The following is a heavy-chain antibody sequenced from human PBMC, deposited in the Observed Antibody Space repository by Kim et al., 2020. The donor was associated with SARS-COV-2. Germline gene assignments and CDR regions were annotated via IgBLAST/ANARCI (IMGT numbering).Heavy chain of an antibody. CDR1: GGSFSGYY. D-gene: IGHD6-13*01. V-gene: IGHV4-34*01. J-gene: IGHJ6*02. Sequence: SETLSLTCAVYGGSFSGYYWSWIRQPPGKGLEWIGEINHSGSTNYNPSLKSRVTISVDTSKNQFSLKLSSVTAADTAVYYCARVVAAEDGMDVWGQGTTVTVSS. CDR2: INHSGST. CDR3: ARVVAAEDGMDV.